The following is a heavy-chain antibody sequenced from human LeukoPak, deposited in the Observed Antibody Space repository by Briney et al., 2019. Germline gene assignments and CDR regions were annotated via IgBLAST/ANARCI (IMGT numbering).Heavy chain of an antibody. D-gene: IGHD4-11*01. J-gene: IGHJ3*02. CDR3: ARDLAYSNYPDAFDI. Sequence: GGSLRLSCAASGFTFSSYWMSWVRQAPGKGLEWVANVKQDGSEKYYVDSVKGRFTISRDNAKNSLYLQMNSLRAEDTAVYYCARDLAYSNYPDAFDIWGQGTMVTVS. CDR1: GFTFSSYW. V-gene: IGHV3-7*01. CDR2: VKQDGSEK.